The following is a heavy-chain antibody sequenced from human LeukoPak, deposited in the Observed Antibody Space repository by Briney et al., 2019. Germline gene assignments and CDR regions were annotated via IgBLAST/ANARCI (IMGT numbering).Heavy chain of an antibody. D-gene: IGHD6-6*01. Sequence: AAGRVSCKASVYDFINYRISWVRQAPGQGLEWMGWRSIYNGNTDYKLQRRVTMTTDTSTSTAYMEGRSLRSDDPAVYYCARGGPFPSGSSSREYYLDYWGQGTLVTVSS. CDR1: VYDFINYR. CDR2: RSIYNGNT. V-gene: IGHV1-18*01. J-gene: IGHJ4*02. CDR3: ARGGPFPSGSSSREYYLDY.